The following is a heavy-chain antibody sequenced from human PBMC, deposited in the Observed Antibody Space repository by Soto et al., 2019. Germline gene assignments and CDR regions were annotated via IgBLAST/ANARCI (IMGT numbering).Heavy chain of an antibody. D-gene: IGHD3-10*01. CDR2: IYYSGST. CDR1: GGSISSYY. Sequence: SETLSLTCTVAGGSISSYYLSWIRQPPGKGLEWIGSIYYSGSTNYNPSLKSRVTISVDTSKNQFSLKLSSVTAADTAVYYCARERRGGSGSYISYYYYYGMDVWGQGTTVTVSS. V-gene: IGHV4-59*12. J-gene: IGHJ6*02. CDR3: ARERRGGSGSYISYYYYYGMDV.